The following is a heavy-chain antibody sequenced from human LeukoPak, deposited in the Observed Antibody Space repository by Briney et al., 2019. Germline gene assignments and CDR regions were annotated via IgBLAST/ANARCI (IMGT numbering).Heavy chain of an antibody. CDR3: ARGGITIFGGDQMDAFDI. J-gene: IGHJ3*02. Sequence: GGSLRLSCAASGFTFSSYAMHWVRQAPGKGLEWVAVISYDGSNKYYADSVKGRFTISRDNSKNTLYLQMNSLRAEDTAVYYCARGGITIFGGDQMDAFDIWGQGTMVTVSS. CDR1: GFTFSSYA. D-gene: IGHD3-3*01. CDR2: ISYDGSNK. V-gene: IGHV3-30-3*01.